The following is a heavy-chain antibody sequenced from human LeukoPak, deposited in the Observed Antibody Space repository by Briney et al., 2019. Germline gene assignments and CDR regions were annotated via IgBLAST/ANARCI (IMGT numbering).Heavy chain of an antibody. D-gene: IGHD6-19*01. J-gene: IGHJ5*02. CDR3: ARGKQQWLVTGWFDP. V-gene: IGHV1-8*01. Sequence: GASVKVSCKASGYTFTSYDINWVRQATGQGLEWMGWMHPNSGNTGYAQKFQGRVTMTRNTSISTAYMELSSLRSEDTAVYYCARGKQQWLVTGWFDPWGQGTLVTVSS. CDR2: MHPNSGNT. CDR1: GYTFTSYD.